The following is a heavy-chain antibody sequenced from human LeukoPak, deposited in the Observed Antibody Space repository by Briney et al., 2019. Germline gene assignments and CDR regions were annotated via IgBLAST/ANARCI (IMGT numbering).Heavy chain of an antibody. V-gene: IGHV1-69*04. Sequence: SVKVSCKASGGTFSSYAISWVRQAPGQGLEWMGRIIPILGIANYAQKFQGRVTITADKSTSTAYMELSSLRSEDTAVYHCARDPHTDDAFDIWGQGTMVTVSS. CDR1: GGTFSSYA. J-gene: IGHJ3*02. CDR2: IIPILGIA. D-gene: IGHD2-2*02. CDR3: ARDPHTDDAFDI.